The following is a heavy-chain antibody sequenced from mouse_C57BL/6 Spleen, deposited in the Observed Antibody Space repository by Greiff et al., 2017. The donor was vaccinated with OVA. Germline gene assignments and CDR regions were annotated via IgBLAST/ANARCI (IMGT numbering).Heavy chain of an antibody. Sequence: EVKVVESGRGLVQPGRSLRLSCATSGFTFTDFYMEWVRQAPGKGLEWIAASRNKANAYTTEYTASVKGRLIVPGDPSPSILYLQMNALRAEDTAIYYCARDAWWDEGAMDYWGQGTSVTVSS. CDR3: ARDAWWDEGAMDY. D-gene: IGHD1-1*02. V-gene: IGHV7-1*01. CDR1: GFTFTDFY. CDR2: SRNKANAYTT. J-gene: IGHJ4*01.